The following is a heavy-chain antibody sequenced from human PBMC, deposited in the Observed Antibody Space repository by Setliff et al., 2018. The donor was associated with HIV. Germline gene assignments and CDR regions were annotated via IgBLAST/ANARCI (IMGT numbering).Heavy chain of an antibody. CDR3: ARVRPRGVRGVKSDRDAFDI. V-gene: IGHV1-2*06. D-gene: IGHD3-10*01. J-gene: IGHJ3*02. CDR2: INPNSGGT. CDR1: GYTFTGYY. Sequence: GASVKVSCKASGYTFTGYYMHWVRQAPGQGLEWMGRINPNSGGTNYAQKFQGRVTMTRDTSISTAYMELSRLRSDDTAVYYCARVRPRGVRGVKSDRDAFDIWGQGTMVTVSS.